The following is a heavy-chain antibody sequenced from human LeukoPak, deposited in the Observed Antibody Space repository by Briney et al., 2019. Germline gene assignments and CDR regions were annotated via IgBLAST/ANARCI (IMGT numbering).Heavy chain of an antibody. Sequence: ASVKVSCKASGGTFSSYAISWVRQAPGQGLEWMGGIIPIFGTANYAQKFQGRVTITTDESTSTAYMELSSLRSEDTAVYYCARTYYYDSSGYYYGHDAFDIWGQGTMVTVSS. D-gene: IGHD3-22*01. CDR3: ARTYYYDSSGYYYGHDAFDI. CDR2: IIPIFGTA. V-gene: IGHV1-69*05. CDR1: GGTFSSYA. J-gene: IGHJ3*02.